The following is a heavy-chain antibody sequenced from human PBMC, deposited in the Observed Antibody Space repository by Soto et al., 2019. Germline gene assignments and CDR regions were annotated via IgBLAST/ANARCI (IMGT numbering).Heavy chain of an antibody. V-gene: IGHV6-1*01. J-gene: IGHJ5*02. D-gene: IGHD6-19*01. CDR1: GDSVSSNSAA. CDR2: TYYRSKWYN. Sequence: SQTLSLTCAISGDSVSSNSAAWNWIRQSPSRGLEWLGRTYYRSKWYNDYAVSVKSRITISVDTSKNQFSLKLSSVTAADTAVYYCARRRYGSGWTNWFDPWGQGTLVTVSS. CDR3: ARRRYGSGWTNWFDP.